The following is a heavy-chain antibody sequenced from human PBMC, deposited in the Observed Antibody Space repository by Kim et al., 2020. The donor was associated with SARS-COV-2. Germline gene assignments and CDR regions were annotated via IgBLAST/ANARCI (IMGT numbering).Heavy chain of an antibody. D-gene: IGHD3-22*01. V-gene: IGHV4-59*13. CDR3: ARAYLRVGDYYDSSGYYPDTIDYYYGMDA. CDR2: IYYSGST. CDR1: GGSISSYY. J-gene: IGHJ6*02. Sequence: SETLSLTCTVSGGSISSYYWSWIRQPPGKGLEWIGYIYYSGSTNYNPSLKSRVTISVDTSKNQFSLKLSSVTAADTAVYYCARAYLRVGDYYDSSGYYPDTIDYYYGMDAWGQGTTVTVSS.